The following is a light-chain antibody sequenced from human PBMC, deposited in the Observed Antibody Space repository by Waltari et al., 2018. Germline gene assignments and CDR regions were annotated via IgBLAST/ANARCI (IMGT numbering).Light chain of an antibody. CDR1: QSVSST. Sequence: ELVMTQSPATLSVSPGERATLSCRASQSVSSTLAWYQQKPGQPPRLLLHGASTRAAATPARFSGSGSGTEFTLAISSLQSEDFAVYYCQQYYEWPLTFGGGTKVEIK. CDR2: GAS. J-gene: IGKJ4*01. CDR3: QQYYEWPLT. V-gene: IGKV3D-15*01.